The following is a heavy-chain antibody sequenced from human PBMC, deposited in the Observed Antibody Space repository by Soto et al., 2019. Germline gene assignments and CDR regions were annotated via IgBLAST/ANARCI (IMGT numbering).Heavy chain of an antibody. CDR2: IIPILGIA. V-gene: IGHV1-69*08. D-gene: IGHD1-1*01. J-gene: IGHJ4*02. CDR1: GGTFSSYT. CDR3: ARDQGYPDPRDY. Sequence: QVQLVQSGAEVKKPGSSVKVSCKASGGTFSSYTISWVRQAAGQGLEWMGRIIPILGIANYAQKFQGRVTITADKSTSTAYMELSSLRSEDTAVYYCARDQGYPDPRDYWRQGTLVTVSS.